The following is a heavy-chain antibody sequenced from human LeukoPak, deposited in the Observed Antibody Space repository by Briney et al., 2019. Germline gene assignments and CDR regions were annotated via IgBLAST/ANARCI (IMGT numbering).Heavy chain of an antibody. J-gene: IGHJ4*02. V-gene: IGHV3-30*02. CDR3: TTIDEVNRKLDY. CDR1: GFTFSSYG. CDR2: IRYDGSNK. Sequence: GGSLRLSCAASGFTFSSYGMHWVRQAPGKGLEWVAFIRYDGSNKYYADSVKGRFTISRDDSKNTAYLQMNSLKAEDTAVYYCTTIDEVNRKLDYWGQGTLVTVSS. D-gene: IGHD5-24*01.